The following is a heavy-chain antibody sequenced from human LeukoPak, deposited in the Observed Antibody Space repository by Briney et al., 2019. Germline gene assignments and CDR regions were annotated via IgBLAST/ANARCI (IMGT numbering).Heavy chain of an antibody. CDR3: ARPSHYTPGYGRDV. V-gene: IGHV1-2*02. Sequence: ASVKVSCKASGYTFTGYYMHWVRQAPGQGLEWMGWINPNSGGTNYAQKFQGRVTMTRDTSISTAYMELSRLRSDDTAVYYCARPSHYTPGYGRDVWGQGTTVTVSS. CDR2: INPNSGGT. CDR1: GYTFTGYY. D-gene: IGHD3-3*01. J-gene: IGHJ6*02.